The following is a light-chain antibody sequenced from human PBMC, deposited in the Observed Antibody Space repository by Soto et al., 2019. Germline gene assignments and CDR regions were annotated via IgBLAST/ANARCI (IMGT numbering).Light chain of an antibody. Sequence: EIVMTQSPATLSVSPGERATLSCRASRNINRKLAWYQQKPGQDPRLLISGASTRATGIPARFSGSGSGTEFTLTISSLQSEDFAVYYCQQYYDYPPLIFGGGTKLEIK. CDR2: GAS. V-gene: IGKV3-15*01. CDR3: QQYYDYPPLI. CDR1: RNINRK. J-gene: IGKJ4*01.